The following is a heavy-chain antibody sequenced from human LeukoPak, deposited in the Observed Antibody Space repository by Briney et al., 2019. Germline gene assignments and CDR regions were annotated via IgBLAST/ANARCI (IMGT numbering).Heavy chain of an antibody. Sequence: SETLSLTCAVYGGSFSGYYWSWIRQPPGKGLEWIGEINHSGSTNYNPSLKSRVTISVDTSKNQFSLKLSSVTAADTAMYYCARGRGRSGYQHAFDIWGQGTMVTVSS. D-gene: IGHD6-25*01. J-gene: IGHJ3*02. CDR3: ARGRGRSGYQHAFDI. CDR2: INHSGST. V-gene: IGHV4-34*01. CDR1: GGSFSGYY.